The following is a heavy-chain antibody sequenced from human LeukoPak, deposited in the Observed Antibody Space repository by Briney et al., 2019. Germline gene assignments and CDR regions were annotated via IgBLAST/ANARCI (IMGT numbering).Heavy chain of an antibody. J-gene: IGHJ4*02. CDR1: GFTFSNAW. V-gene: IGHV3-15*01. CDR3: TTDRTIFGVVIQY. CDR2: IKSKTDGGTT. D-gene: IGHD3-3*01. Sequence: GGSLRLSCAASGFTFSNAWMSWVRLAPGKGLEWVGRIKSKTDGGTTDYAAPVKGRFTISRDDSKNTLYLQMNSLKTEDTAVYYCTTDRTIFGVVIQYWGQGTLVTVSS.